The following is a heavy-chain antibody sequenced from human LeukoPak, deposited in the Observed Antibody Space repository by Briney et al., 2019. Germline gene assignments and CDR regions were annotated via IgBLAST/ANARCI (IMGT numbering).Heavy chain of an antibody. J-gene: IGHJ6*03. Sequence: SETLSLTCTVSGASISSDYWSWFRRPPGKGLEWIAYIFPSGSINFNPSLKSRVSISVDGSKNNFSLDLSSVTAADTAVYYCARRRDETATAAGYYHMDVWGKGTTVTVSS. D-gene: IGHD3-22*01. V-gene: IGHV4-4*09. CDR1: GASISSDY. CDR3: ARRRDETATAAGYYHMDV. CDR2: IFPSGSI.